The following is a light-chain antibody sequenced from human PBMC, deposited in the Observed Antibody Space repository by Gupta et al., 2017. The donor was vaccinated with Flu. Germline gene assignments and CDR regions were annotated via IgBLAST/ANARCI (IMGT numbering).Light chain of an antibody. CDR2: DVT. Sequence: QSALTKPASVSGSPGQSITISCTGTSSDVGRSDYVSWYQQHPDKAPKLIIYDVTNRPSGVSSRFSGSKSGNTASLTISGLQAEDETDYYCSSYTSGSTFYVFGTGTKVTVL. CDR1: SSDVGRSDY. V-gene: IGLV2-14*01. J-gene: IGLJ1*01. CDR3: SSYTSGSTFYV.